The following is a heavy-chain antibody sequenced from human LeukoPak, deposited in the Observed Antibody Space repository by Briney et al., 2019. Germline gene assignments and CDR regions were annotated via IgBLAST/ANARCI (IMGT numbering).Heavy chain of an antibody. CDR3: AREAVTIFGVVRTQPTKLPHRFDP. J-gene: IGHJ5*02. CDR1: GGSISSSNW. V-gene: IGHV4-4*02. D-gene: IGHD3-3*01. CDR2: IYHSGNT. Sequence: SGTLSLTCAVSGGSISSSNWWSWVRQPPGKGLEWIGEIYHSGNTNYNPSLKSRVTILEDKSKNQFSLKLSSVTAADTAVYYCAREAVTIFGVVRTQPTKLPHRFDPWGQGTLVTVSS.